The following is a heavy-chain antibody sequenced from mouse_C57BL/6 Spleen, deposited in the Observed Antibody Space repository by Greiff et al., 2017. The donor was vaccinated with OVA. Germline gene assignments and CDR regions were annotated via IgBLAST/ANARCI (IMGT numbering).Heavy chain of an antibody. J-gene: IGHJ3*01. CDR1: GFSLTSYA. CDR2: IWTGGGT. D-gene: IGHD1-1*01. V-gene: IGHV2-9-1*01. Sequence: VMLVESGPGLVAPSQSLSITCTVSGFSLTSYAISWVRQPPGKGLEWLGVIWTGGGTNYNSALKSRLSISKDNSKSQVFLKMNSLQTDDTARYYCARNDHYYGSSSLAYWGQGTLVTVSA. CDR3: ARNDHYYGSSSLAY.